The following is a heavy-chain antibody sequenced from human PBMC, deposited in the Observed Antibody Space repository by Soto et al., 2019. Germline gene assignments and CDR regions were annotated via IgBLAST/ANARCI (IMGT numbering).Heavy chain of an antibody. V-gene: IGHV3-48*03. Sequence: GGSLRLSCAASGFTFSSYEMNWFRQAPGKGLEWVSYISSSGSTIYYADSVKGRFTISRDNAKNSLYLQMNSLRAEDTAVYYCARAPTRYYDFWSGYYPLGMDVWGQGTTVTVSS. CDR1: GFTFSSYE. CDR3: ARAPTRYYDFWSGYYPLGMDV. CDR2: ISSSGSTI. D-gene: IGHD3-3*01. J-gene: IGHJ6*02.